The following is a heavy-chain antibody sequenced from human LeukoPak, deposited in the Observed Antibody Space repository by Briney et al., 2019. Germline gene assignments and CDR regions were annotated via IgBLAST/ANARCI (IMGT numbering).Heavy chain of an antibody. J-gene: IGHJ4*02. CDR1: GGSISXYH. CDR3: ARDGDSYGPDFDY. V-gene: IGHV4-4*07. CDR2: ININEGP. D-gene: IGHD5-18*01. Sequence: ETXSLTXXXXGGSISXYHWSWIRQPAGKGLEWIGHININEGPKYNPSLRSRVSMSADTSRNQYSLKLSSVTAADTAVYFCARDGDSYGPDFDYWGQGTLVTVSS.